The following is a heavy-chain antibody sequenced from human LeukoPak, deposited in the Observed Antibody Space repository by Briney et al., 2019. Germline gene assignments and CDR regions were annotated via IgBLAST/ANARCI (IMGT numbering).Heavy chain of an antibody. CDR1: GFTFSRYG. Sequence: GMSLRLSCAASGFTFSRYGMHWFRQAPGKGLEWVAIIYSDGTNKYYADSVKGRFTISRENSKNMLYLQVNSLRAEDTGVYYCARDGPHYDIDYWGQGTLVTVS. D-gene: IGHD3-3*01. CDR2: IYSDGTNK. CDR3: ARDGPHYDIDY. J-gene: IGHJ4*02. V-gene: IGHV3-33*01.